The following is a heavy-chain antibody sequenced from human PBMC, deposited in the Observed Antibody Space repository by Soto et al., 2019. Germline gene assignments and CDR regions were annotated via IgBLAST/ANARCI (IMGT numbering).Heavy chain of an antibody. CDR2: ISYDGSNK. CDR3: ARDQAVEGSLVFTY. CDR1: GFTFSSYA. J-gene: IGHJ4*02. D-gene: IGHD6-13*01. Sequence: QVQLVESGGGVVQPGRSLRLSCAASGFTFSSYAMHWVRQAPGKGLEWVAVISYDGSNKYYADSMKGRFTISRDNSKNTLYLQMNSLRAEDTAVYYCARDQAVEGSLVFTYWGQGTLVTVSS. V-gene: IGHV3-30-3*01.